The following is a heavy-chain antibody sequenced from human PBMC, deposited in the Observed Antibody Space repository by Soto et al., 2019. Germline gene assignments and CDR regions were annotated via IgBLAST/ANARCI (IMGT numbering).Heavy chain of an antibody. CDR1: GYTFTSYA. CDR2: INAGNGNT. J-gene: IGHJ4*02. D-gene: IGHD2-15*01. Sequence: ASVKVSCKASGYTFTSYAMHWVRQAPGQRLEWMRWINAGNGNTKYSQKFQGRVTITRDTSASTAYMELSSLRSEDTAVYYCGRPYCSGGSCYSDFDYWGQGTLVTVSS. CDR3: GRPYCSGGSCYSDFDY. V-gene: IGHV1-3*01.